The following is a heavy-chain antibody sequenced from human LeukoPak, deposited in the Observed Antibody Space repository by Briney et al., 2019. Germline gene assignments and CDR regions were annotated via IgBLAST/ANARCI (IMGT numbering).Heavy chain of an antibody. Sequence: GGSLRLSCAASGFSFNSDWMDWVRQAPGKGLEWVANIKHDESEKNYLDSVKGRFTISRDNAQNSLYLQMNGLRVEDAAVYYCTRRLDDWGQGTLVTVSS. J-gene: IGHJ4*02. CDR2: IKHDESEK. D-gene: IGHD3-16*01. CDR3: TRRLDD. CDR1: GFSFNSDW. V-gene: IGHV3-7*01.